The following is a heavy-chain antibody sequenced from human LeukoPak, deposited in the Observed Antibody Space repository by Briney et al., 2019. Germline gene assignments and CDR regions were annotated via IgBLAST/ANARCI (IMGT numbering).Heavy chain of an antibody. Sequence: GGSLRLSCAASGFTFSSYGMHWVRQAPGKGLEWVAVIWYDGSNKFYADSVKGRFTISRDNSQKTLYLQMNSLRAVDTAVYYCAREGSYYDSSGYRPGAFDIWGQGTMVTVSS. V-gene: IGHV3-33*01. CDR2: IWYDGSNK. CDR3: AREGSYYDSSGYRPGAFDI. CDR1: GFTFSSYG. D-gene: IGHD3-22*01. J-gene: IGHJ3*02.